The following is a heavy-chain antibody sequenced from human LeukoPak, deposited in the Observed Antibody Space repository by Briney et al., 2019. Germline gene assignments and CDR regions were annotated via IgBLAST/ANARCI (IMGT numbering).Heavy chain of an antibody. D-gene: IGHD5-18*01. V-gene: IGHV4-34*01. CDR1: GGSFSGYY. J-gene: IGHJ6*02. Sequence: SETLSLTCAVYGGSFSGYYWSWIRQPPGKGLEWIGEINHSGSTNYNPSLKSRVTISVDTSKNQFSLKLSSVTAADTAVYYFARGGTHPAMVTRVYYSSGMDVWGQGTTVTVSS. CDR2: INHSGST. CDR3: ARGGTHPAMVTRVYYSSGMDV.